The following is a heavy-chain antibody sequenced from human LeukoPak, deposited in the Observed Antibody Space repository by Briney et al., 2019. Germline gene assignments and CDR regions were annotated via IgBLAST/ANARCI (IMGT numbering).Heavy chain of an antibody. D-gene: IGHD1/OR15-1a*01. CDR1: SDSISNNNW. Sequence: SGTLSLTCAVSSDSISNNNWWSWVRQPPGKGLEWIGEIYHSGSTNYNPSLKSRVTISVDNSKNQFSLKLTSVTAADTAVYYCARGGTGALDYWGQGTLVTVSS. V-gene: IGHV4-4*02. CDR2: IYHSGST. CDR3: ARGGTGALDY. J-gene: IGHJ4*02.